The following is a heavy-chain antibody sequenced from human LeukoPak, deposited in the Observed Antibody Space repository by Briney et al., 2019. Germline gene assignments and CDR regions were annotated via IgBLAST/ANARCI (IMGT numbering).Heavy chain of an antibody. J-gene: IGHJ4*02. CDR2: INSDGSST. Sequence: GGSLRLSCAASGFTFSSYWMHWVRQAPGKGLVWVSRINSDGSSTSYADPVKGRFTISRDNSKNTLYLQMNSLRAEDTAVYYCAKDPTRYCSSTSCSIGFDYWGQGTLVTVSS. CDR3: AKDPTRYCSSTSCSIGFDY. D-gene: IGHD2-2*01. V-gene: IGHV3-74*01. CDR1: GFTFSSYW.